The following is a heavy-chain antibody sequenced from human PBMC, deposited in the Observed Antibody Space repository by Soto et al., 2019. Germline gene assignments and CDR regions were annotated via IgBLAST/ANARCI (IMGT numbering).Heavy chain of an antibody. J-gene: IGHJ6*02. Sequence: GESLKISCKGSGYSFTSYWISWVRQMPGKGLEWMGRIDPSDSYTNYSPSFQGHVTISADKSISTAYLQWSSLKASDTAMYYCASPYSFFGAYRDYYYYGMDVWGQGTTGTVSS. CDR1: GYSFTSYW. V-gene: IGHV5-10-1*01. D-gene: IGHD3-3*02. CDR3: ASPYSFFGAYRDYYYYGMDV. CDR2: IDPSDSYT.